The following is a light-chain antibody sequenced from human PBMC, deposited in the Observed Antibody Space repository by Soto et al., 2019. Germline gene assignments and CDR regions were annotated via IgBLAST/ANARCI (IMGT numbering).Light chain of an antibody. J-gene: IGKJ4*01. V-gene: IGKV3-15*01. Sequence: EKVMTQSPATLSVSPGERATLSCRASQNVKTRLAWYQQKPGQAPRLLIYDAFTRATGIPARFSGNASGTEFTLTISSLQSEDFAVYYCQQYDEWPLTFGGGTKVEIK. CDR2: DAF. CDR1: QNVKTR. CDR3: QQYDEWPLT.